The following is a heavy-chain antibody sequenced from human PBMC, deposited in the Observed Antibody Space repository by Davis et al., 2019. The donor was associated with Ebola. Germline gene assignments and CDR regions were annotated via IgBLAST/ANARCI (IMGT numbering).Heavy chain of an antibody. Sequence: PGGSLRLSCTVSGFPFGSYGMHWVRQAPGKGLEWVAVMSYTGGNQYYADSVRGRFFISRDNSRNTLYLQMNSLRVDDTAVYYRARDALEYNWNEELDYWGQGTLVTVSS. CDR2: MSYTGGNQ. CDR3: ARDALEYNWNEELDY. D-gene: IGHD1-1*01. V-gene: IGHV3-33*01. CDR1: GFPFGSYG. J-gene: IGHJ4*02.